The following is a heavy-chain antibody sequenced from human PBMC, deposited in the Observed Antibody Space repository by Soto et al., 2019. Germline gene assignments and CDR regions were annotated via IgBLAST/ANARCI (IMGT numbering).Heavy chain of an antibody. V-gene: IGHV6-1*01. CDR1: GDSVSSNYAI. J-gene: IGHJ5*01. D-gene: IGHD1-26*01. CDR3: ARDLLGLDWFDP. CDR2: TYYRSKWYN. Sequence: LSLTSAISGDSVSSNYAIWHWIRPSPSRGLEWLGRTYYRSKWYNDSAVSVRGRITINPDTSKNQFSLQLNSVTPEDTAVYFCARDLLGLDWFDPWGQGTLVT.